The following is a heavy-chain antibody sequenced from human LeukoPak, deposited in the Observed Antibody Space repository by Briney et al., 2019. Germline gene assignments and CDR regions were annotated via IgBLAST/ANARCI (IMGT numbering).Heavy chain of an antibody. CDR3: ARPPHY. Sequence: PSETLSLTCAVYGGSFNGYYWSWIRQPPGKGLEWIGEINHSGSTNYNPSLKSRVTISVDTSKNQFSLKLSSVTAADTAVYYCARPPHYWGQGILVTVSS. V-gene: IGHV4-34*01. CDR2: INHSGST. CDR1: GGSFNGYY. J-gene: IGHJ4*02.